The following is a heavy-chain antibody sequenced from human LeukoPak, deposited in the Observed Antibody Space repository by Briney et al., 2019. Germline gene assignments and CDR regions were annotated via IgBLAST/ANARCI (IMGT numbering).Heavy chain of an antibody. D-gene: IGHD6-13*01. V-gene: IGHV3-21*01. CDR2: ISSSSSYI. Sequence: GGSLRLSCAASGFTFSSYSMSWVRQAPGKGLEWVSSISSSSSYIYYADSVKGRFTISRDNAKNSLYLQMNSLRAEDTAVYYCARDIAAHFDYWGQGTLVTVSS. J-gene: IGHJ4*02. CDR1: GFTFSSYS. CDR3: ARDIAAHFDY.